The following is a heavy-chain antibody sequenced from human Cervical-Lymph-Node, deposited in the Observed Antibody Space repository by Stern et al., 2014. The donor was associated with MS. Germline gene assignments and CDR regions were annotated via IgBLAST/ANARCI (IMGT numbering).Heavy chain of an antibody. D-gene: IGHD4-11*01. Sequence: MQLVESGADVRKPGSSVKVSCKASGGFSTYAFSWVRQAPGQGLEWMGRVIPIIGVTTYAQQFRGRVTINADTSTSTAYMELSSLRSEDTAMYYCARDSEVSATNTFFFDYWGQGTLVTVSS. CDR3: ARDSEVSATNTFFFDY. J-gene: IGHJ4*02. CDR2: VIPIIGVT. V-gene: IGHV1-69*09. CDR1: GGFSTYA.